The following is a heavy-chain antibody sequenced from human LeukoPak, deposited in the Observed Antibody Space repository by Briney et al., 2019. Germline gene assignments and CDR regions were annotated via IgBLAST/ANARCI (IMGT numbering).Heavy chain of an antibody. D-gene: IGHD2-21*02. CDR1: GFTFSSYA. Sequence: PGGSLGLSCAASGFTFSSYAMHWVRQAPGKGLEWVAVISYDGSNKYYADSVKGRFTISRDNSKNTLYLQMNSLRAEDTAVYYCARPARGQPLLLSYFDYWGQGTLVTVSS. J-gene: IGHJ4*02. CDR3: ARPARGQPLLLSYFDY. V-gene: IGHV3-30*04. CDR2: ISYDGSNK.